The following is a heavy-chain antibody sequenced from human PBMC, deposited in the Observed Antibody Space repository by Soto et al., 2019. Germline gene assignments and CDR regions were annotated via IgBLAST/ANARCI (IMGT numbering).Heavy chain of an antibody. CDR1: GYTFTSYA. D-gene: IGHD3-22*01. CDR2: INAGNGNT. CDR3: ARGDYYDIHDY. J-gene: IGHJ4*02. V-gene: IGHV1-3*01. Sequence: GASVKVSCKASGYTFTSYAMHWVRQAPGQRLEWMGWINAGNGNTKYSQNFQGRVTITRDTSASTAYMELSSLSSEDTAVYYCARGDYYDIHDYWGQGTLVTVSS.